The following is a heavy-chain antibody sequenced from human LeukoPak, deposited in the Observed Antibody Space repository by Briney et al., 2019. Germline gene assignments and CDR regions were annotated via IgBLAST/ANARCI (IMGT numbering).Heavy chain of an antibody. D-gene: IGHD3-10*01. CDR2: IYPGDSDT. V-gene: IGHV5-51*01. Sequence: GESLKISCKGSGYSFTSYWIGWVRQMPGKGLEWMGIIYPGDSDTRYSPSFQGQVTISADKSISTAYLQWGSLKASDTAMYYCARRAMVRGVLDAFDIWGQGTMVTVSS. CDR3: ARRAMVRGVLDAFDI. J-gene: IGHJ3*02. CDR1: GYSFTSYW.